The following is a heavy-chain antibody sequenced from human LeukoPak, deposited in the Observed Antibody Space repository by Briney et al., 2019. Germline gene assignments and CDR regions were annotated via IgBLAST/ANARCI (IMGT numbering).Heavy chain of an antibody. J-gene: IGHJ4*02. Sequence: SETLSLTCTVSGGSISSRSYYWGWIRQPPGKGLEWIGSMSYSGTSYYNPSLKSRVTTSVDTSKNQFSLKLRSVTAADTAVYYCARHNGSGNYYKVGFDYWGQGTLVTVSS. CDR2: MSYSGTS. D-gene: IGHD3-10*01. CDR1: GGSISSRSYY. CDR3: ARHNGSGNYYKVGFDY. V-gene: IGHV4-39*01.